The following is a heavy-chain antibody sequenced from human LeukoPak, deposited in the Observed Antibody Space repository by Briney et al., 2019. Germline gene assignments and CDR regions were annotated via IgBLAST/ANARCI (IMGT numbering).Heavy chain of an antibody. J-gene: IGHJ4*02. CDR3: ARGIQLWLN. D-gene: IGHD5-18*01. CDR1: GGSISSGSYY. V-gene: IGHV4-61*02. CDR2: IYTSGST. Sequence: KASETLSLTCTVSGGSISSGSYYWSWIRQPAGKGLEWIGRIYTSGSTNYNPSLKSRVTISVDTSKNQFSLKLSSVTAADTAVYYCARGIQLWLNWGQGTLVTVSS.